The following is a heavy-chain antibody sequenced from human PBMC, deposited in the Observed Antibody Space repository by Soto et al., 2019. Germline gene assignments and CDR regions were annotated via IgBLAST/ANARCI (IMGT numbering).Heavy chain of an antibody. CDR1: GFTFDEYA. Sequence: EVQLVESGGVVVQPGGSLRLSCAASGFTFDEYAMHWVRQPPGKGLEWVSLISWDGSNRYYADSVQGRFTISRDNSHYSLYLEMNSLRPEDTALYYCAKDISRGPTKNYDFWSGPDYWGQGTLVTVSS. CDR3: AKDISRGPTKNYDFWSGPDY. J-gene: IGHJ4*02. CDR2: ISWDGSNR. V-gene: IGHV3-43D*04. D-gene: IGHD3-3*01.